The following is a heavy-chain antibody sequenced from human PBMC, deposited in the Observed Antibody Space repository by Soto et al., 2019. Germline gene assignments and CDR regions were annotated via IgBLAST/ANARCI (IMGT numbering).Heavy chain of an antibody. CDR1: GGSFSGYI. D-gene: IGHD2-15*01. CDR2: IYYNERT. V-gene: IGHV4-31*11. Sequence: SETLSLTCAVSGGSFSGYIWTWIRQLPGKGLEWIGYIYYNERTDFNPSLKSRVTMSVDTSKNQFSLKLSSVTAADTAVYYCARRRSGDLDYWGQGTLVTVSS. J-gene: IGHJ4*02. CDR3: ARRRSGDLDY.